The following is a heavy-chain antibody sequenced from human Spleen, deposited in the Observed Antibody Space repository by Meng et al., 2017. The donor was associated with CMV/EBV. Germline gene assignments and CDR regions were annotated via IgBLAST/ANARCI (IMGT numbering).Heavy chain of an antibody. V-gene: IGHV3-66*01. CDR1: GFTVSSNY. J-gene: IGHJ5*02. Sequence: EVQLVGSGGGLVQPGGSLRLSCAASGFTVSSNYMSWVRQAPGKGLEWVSVIYSGGSTYYADSVKGRFTISRDNSKNTLYLQMNSLRAEDTAVYYCAREHSSSWYSWFDPWGQGTLVTVSS. D-gene: IGHD6-13*01. CDR3: AREHSSSWYSWFDP. CDR2: IYSGGST.